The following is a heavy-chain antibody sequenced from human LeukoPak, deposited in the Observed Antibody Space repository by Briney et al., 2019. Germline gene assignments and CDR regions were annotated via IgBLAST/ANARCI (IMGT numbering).Heavy chain of an antibody. CDR1: GYTFTGYY. Sequence: ASVKVSRKASGYTFTGYYMHWVRQAPGQGLEWMGWINPNSGGTNYAQKFQGRVTMTRDTSISTAYMELSRLRSDDTAVYYCARDLSYYDFWSGYLRDYWGQGTLVTVSS. J-gene: IGHJ4*02. CDR3: ARDLSYYDFWSGYLRDY. CDR2: INPNSGGT. D-gene: IGHD3-3*01. V-gene: IGHV1-2*02.